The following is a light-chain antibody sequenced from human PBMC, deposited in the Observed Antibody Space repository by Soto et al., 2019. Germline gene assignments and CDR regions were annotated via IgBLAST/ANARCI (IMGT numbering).Light chain of an antibody. Sequence: EIVMTQSPATLSVSPGERATLSCRASQSVSSNLAWYQQKPGQAPRLLIYGASTRATGSPARFSGSGSGTEFTLTISSLQSEDFAVYYGQQYNNWPFTFGPGTKVDIK. J-gene: IGKJ3*01. CDR3: QQYNNWPFT. CDR1: QSVSSN. CDR2: GAS. V-gene: IGKV3-15*01.